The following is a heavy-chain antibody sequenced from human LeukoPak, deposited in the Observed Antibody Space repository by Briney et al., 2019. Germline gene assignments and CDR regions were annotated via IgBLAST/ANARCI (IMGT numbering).Heavy chain of an antibody. CDR3: TRHGASSGWYLEY. CDR2: VRSKANNYAT. V-gene: IGHV3-73*01. Sequence: GGSLRLSCAASGFTFSDYYMSWIRQASGKGLEWVGRVRSKANNYATAYAASVKGTFTISKDDSKQTAYLQMNSLKTEDTAVYYCTRHGASSGWYLEYWGQGILVTVSS. D-gene: IGHD6-19*01. CDR1: GFTFSDYY. J-gene: IGHJ4*02.